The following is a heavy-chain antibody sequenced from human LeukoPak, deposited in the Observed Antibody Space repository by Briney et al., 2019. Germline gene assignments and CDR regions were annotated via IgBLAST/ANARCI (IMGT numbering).Heavy chain of an antibody. CDR1: GFTFSTYW. J-gene: IGHJ4*02. D-gene: IGHD7-27*01. CDR2: INSDGSGT. V-gene: IGHV3-74*01. Sequence: PGGSLRLSCAASGFTFSTYWMHRVRQAPGKGLVCVSRINSDGSGTTYADSVKGRFTISRDNAKNTLYLQMNSLRAEDTAVYYCARGGELGTLFDYWGQGTLVTVSS. CDR3: ARGGELGTLFDY.